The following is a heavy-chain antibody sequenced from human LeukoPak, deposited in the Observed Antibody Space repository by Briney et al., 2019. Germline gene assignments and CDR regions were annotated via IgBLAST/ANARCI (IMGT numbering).Heavy chain of an antibody. CDR2: ISFDGNIT. D-gene: IGHD3-22*01. CDR1: GFTFTTYS. J-gene: IGHJ4*02. CDR3: ARVETYYYDSGGSRAYDY. V-gene: IGHV3-30*04. Sequence: PGKSLRLSCAASGFTFTTYSMHWVRQPPGKGLEWVAFISFDGNITYYANSVKGRFTISRDNSKNTLFMQMNSLRPEDTAVYYCARVETYYYDSGGSRAYDYWGQGTLVTVSS.